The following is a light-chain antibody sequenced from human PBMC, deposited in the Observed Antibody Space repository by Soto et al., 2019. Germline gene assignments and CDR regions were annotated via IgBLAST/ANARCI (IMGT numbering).Light chain of an antibody. V-gene: IGKV3-20*01. Sequence: EVVLTQSPGTLSLSPGERVTLSCRTSQSVRSTFLAWYQQKPGQAPRPLIYGASTRATGIPDRFSGSGSGTDFTLTISRLETEDFAVDYCQQYDTSPPTYTFGQGTKLEIK. CDR2: GAS. CDR3: QQYDTSPPTYT. CDR1: QSVRSTF. J-gene: IGKJ2*01.